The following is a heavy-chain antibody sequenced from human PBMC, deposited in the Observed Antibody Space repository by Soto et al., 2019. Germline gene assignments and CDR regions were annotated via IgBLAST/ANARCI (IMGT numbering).Heavy chain of an antibody. CDR2: IYLSGST. CDR1: GGSISSSNW. D-gene: IGHD6-13*01. Sequence: SETLSLTCAVSGGSISSSNWWSWVRQPPGKWLEWIGEIYLSGSTNYNPSLKSRVTISVDKSKNQFSLKLSSVTAADTAVYYCARCIAALGPIDYWGQGTLVTVSS. J-gene: IGHJ4*02. V-gene: IGHV4-4*02. CDR3: ARCIAALGPIDY.